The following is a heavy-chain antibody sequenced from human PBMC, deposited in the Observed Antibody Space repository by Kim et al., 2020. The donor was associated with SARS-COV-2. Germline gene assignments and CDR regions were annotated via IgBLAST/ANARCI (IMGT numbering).Heavy chain of an antibody. D-gene: IGHD1-26*01. CDR1: GFTFSDYY. Sequence: GGSLRLSCAASGFTFSDYYMSWIRQAPGKGLEWVSYISSSSSYTNYADSVKGRFTISRDNAKNSLYLQMNSLRAEDTAVYYCARELRSSGSYPYGMDVWGQGTTVTVSS. CDR2: ISSSSSYT. V-gene: IGHV3-11*06. CDR3: ARELRSSGSYPYGMDV. J-gene: IGHJ6*02.